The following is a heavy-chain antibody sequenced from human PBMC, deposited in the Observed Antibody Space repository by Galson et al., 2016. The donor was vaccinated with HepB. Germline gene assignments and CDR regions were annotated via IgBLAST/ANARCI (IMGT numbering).Heavy chain of an antibody. Sequence: SVKVSCKASGYSFSSYGFSWLRQAPGQGLEWMGWISGYNGDTDYAPNFQGRVTMTTDTSTNTAYMELRSLRSDDTAVYYCASGPEGDLGGRLDYWGQGTLVSVSS. V-gene: IGHV1-18*01. D-gene: IGHD3-16*01. J-gene: IGHJ4*02. CDR3: ASGPEGDLGGRLDY. CDR1: GYSFSSYG. CDR2: ISGYNGDT.